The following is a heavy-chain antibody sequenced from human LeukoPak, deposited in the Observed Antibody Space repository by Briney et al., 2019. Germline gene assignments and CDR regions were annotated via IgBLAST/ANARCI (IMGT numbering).Heavy chain of an antibody. D-gene: IGHD3-3*01. J-gene: IGHJ4*02. CDR1: GFTLGNYG. CDR3: AVSGDSDVWSGY. CDR2: MRKDGSDK. V-gene: IGHV3-30*02. Sequence: GGSLRLSCTASGFTLGNYGTHWVRQAPGKGLEWVSFMRKDGSDKKYVDSVKGRFTISRDNSKNTLYLQMNNLRAEDTAVYYRAVSGDSDVWSGYWGQGTLVTVSS.